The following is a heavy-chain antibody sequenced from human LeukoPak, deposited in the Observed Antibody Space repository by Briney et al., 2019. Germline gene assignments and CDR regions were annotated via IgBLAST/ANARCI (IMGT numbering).Heavy chain of an antibody. CDR1: GFTASSNY. CDR2: IYSGGST. D-gene: IGHD3-10*01. V-gene: IGHV3-66*02. Sequence: SGGSLRLSCAASGFTASSNYMSWVRQAPGKGLEWVSVIYSGGSTYYADSVKGRFTISRDNSKNTLYLQMNSLRAEDTAVYYCATYLGLGFAYYMDVWGKGTTVTVSS. CDR3: ATYLGLGFAYYMDV. J-gene: IGHJ6*03.